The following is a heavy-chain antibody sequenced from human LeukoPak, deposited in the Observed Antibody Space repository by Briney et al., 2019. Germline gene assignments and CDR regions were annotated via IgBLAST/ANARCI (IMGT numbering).Heavy chain of an antibody. Sequence: GGSLRLSCTASRFTFNNYWMTWVRRAPGKGLEWVANIKEDGSEKYYVDSLKGRFTISRDNAKNSLYLQMNSLRAEDTAVYYCARVGNLYYYYYMDVWGKGTTVTVSS. D-gene: IGHD1-14*01. CDR3: ARVGNLYYYYYMDV. CDR2: IKEDGSEK. CDR1: RFTFNNYW. V-gene: IGHV3-7*01. J-gene: IGHJ6*03.